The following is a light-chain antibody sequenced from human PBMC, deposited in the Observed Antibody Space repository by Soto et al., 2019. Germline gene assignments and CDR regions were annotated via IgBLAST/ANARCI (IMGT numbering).Light chain of an antibody. J-gene: IGLJ1*01. Sequence: QSALTQPRSVSGSPGQSVTISCTGTSSDVGGYNYVSWYQQHPGKAPKLMIYDVSKRPSGVPDRFSGSKSGNTASLTISGLQAEDEADYYCCCYAGSSYVFGTGTKLTVL. CDR1: SSDVGGYNY. V-gene: IGLV2-11*01. CDR2: DVS. CDR3: CCYAGSSYV.